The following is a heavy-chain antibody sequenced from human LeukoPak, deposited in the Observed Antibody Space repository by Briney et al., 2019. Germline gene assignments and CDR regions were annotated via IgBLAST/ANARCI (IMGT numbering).Heavy chain of an antibody. CDR2: ISGSGGST. Sequence: GGSLRLSCAASEFTFSNSAMNSVRQAPGKGLEWVSGISGSGGSTYYAGSVKGRFTISRDNSENTLYLQMNSLRAEDTAVYYCAKTAQYSSSWIDCWGQGTLVTVSS. CDR1: EFTFSNSA. D-gene: IGHD6-13*01. J-gene: IGHJ4*02. CDR3: AKTAQYSSSWIDC. V-gene: IGHV3-23*01.